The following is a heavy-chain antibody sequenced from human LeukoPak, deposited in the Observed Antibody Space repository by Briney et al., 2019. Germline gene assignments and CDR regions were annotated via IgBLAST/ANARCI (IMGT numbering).Heavy chain of an antibody. CDR2: IYHSGST. CDR1: GGSISSGGYS. CDR3: AAGPRFDP. Sequence: SQTLSLTCAVSGGSISSGGYSWSWIRQPPGTGLEWIGYIYHSGSTYYNPSLKSRVTISVDRSKNQFSLKLSSVTAADTAVYYCAAGPRFDPWGQGTLVTVSS. V-gene: IGHV4-30-2*01. J-gene: IGHJ5*02.